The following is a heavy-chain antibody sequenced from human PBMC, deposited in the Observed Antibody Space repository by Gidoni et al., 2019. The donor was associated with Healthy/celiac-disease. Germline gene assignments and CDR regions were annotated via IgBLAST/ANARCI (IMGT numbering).Heavy chain of an antibody. CDR3: ARKEASDY. V-gene: IGHV3-21*01. CDR2: ISSSSSYV. Sequence: EVPPVESGGGLVKSGGSLRLPRSASGFPLSSYSMHWVRQAPGKGLEWVSSISSSSSYVYYAGSVKGRFTISRDNAKNSLYLQMNSLRAEDTAVYYCARKEASDYWGQGTLVTVSS. CDR1: GFPLSSYS. J-gene: IGHJ4*02.